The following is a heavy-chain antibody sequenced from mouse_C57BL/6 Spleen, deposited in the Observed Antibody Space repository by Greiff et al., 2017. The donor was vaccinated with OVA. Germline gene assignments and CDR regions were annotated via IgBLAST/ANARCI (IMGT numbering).Heavy chain of an antibody. J-gene: IGHJ3*01. CDR2: IYPGDGDT. Sequence: VQLQESGPELVKPGASVKISCKASGYAFSSSWMNWVKQRPGKGLEWIGRIYPGDGDTNYNGKFKGKATLTADKSSSTAYMQLSSLTSEDSAVYFCADSGLPWGAWFAYWGQGTLVTVSA. D-gene: IGHD6-1*01. CDR3: ADSGLPWGAWFAY. CDR1: GYAFSSSW. V-gene: IGHV1-82*01.